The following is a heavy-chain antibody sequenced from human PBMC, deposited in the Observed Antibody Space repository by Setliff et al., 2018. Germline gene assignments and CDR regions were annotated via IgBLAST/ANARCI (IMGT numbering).Heavy chain of an antibody. CDR2: IKQDGSEK. Sequence: GGSLRLSCAASGFTFSSYSMNWVRQAPGKGLEWVANIKQDGSEKYYVDSVEGRFTISRDNAKNALYLQVNSLRAEDTAVYYCARDREVVGSTRGTYYHYYHMDVWGKGTTVTVSS. V-gene: IGHV3-7*01. D-gene: IGHD1-26*01. CDR3: ARDREVVGSTRGTYYHYYHMDV. CDR1: GFTFSSYS. J-gene: IGHJ6*03.